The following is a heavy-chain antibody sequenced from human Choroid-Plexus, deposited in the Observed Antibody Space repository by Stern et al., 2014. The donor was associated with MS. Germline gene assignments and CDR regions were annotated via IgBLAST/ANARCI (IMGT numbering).Heavy chain of an antibody. J-gene: IGHJ5*02. V-gene: IGHV3-30*18. CDR1: GFTFGSCA. CDR2: VSYDGSNK. CDR3: AKDRQYLTYFFDH. Sequence: QVQLVESGGGVVQPGRPLRLSCAASGFTFGSCAMHWVRQAPGKGLEWVAGVSYDGSNKYYADSVKGRFTVSRDNSQNTLYMQMSSLRAEDTVVYYCAKDRQYLTYFFDHWGQGSLVTVSS. D-gene: IGHD2-8*01.